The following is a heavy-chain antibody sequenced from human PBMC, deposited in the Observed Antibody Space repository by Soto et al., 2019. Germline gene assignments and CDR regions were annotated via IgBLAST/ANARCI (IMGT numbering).Heavy chain of an antibody. Sequence: QVQLVQSGAEVKKPGSWVKVSCKASGGTFSSYAISWVRQAPGQGLEWMGGIIPIFGTANYAQKFQGRVTITADESTSTAYMELSSLRSEDTAVYYCAYDGTTTAHHYWYFDLWGRGTLVTVSS. CDR3: AYDGTTTAHHYWYFDL. CDR2: IIPIFGTA. CDR1: GGTFSSYA. D-gene: IGHD1-7*01. J-gene: IGHJ2*01. V-gene: IGHV1-69*12.